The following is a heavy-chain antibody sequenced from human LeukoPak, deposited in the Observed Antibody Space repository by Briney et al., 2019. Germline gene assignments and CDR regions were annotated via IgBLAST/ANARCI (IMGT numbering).Heavy chain of an antibody. Sequence: PGGSLRLSCAASGFTVSSNYMTWVRQAPGKGLEWVSVIYSGGNTYYADSVKGRFTISRDNAKNSLYLQMNSLRAEDAAVYYCARRYCSSASCLFDYWGQGTLVTVSS. J-gene: IGHJ4*02. V-gene: IGHV3-66*01. CDR2: IYSGGNT. CDR3: ARRYCSSASCLFDY. CDR1: GFTVSSNY. D-gene: IGHD2-2*01.